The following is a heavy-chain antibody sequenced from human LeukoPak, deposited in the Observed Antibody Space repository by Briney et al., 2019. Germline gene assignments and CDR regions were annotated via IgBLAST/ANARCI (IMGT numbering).Heavy chain of an antibody. J-gene: IGHJ5*02. D-gene: IGHD6-13*01. CDR1: GGSFSGYY. CDR2: IYYSGST. V-gene: IGHV4-39*01. Sequence: PSETLSLTCAVYGGSFSGYYWRWIRQPPGKGLEWIGSIYYSGSTYYNPSLKSRVTISVDTSKNQFSLKLSSVTAADTAVYYCARHVWGGWGLSSSWYSPENWFDPWGQGTLVTVSS. CDR3: ARHVWGGWGLSSSWYSPENWFDP.